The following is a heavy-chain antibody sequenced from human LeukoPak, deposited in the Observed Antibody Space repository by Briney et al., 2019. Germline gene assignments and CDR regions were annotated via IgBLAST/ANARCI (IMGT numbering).Heavy chain of an antibody. CDR1: GYTFTSYY. Sequence: ASVKVSCKASGYTFTSYYMHWVRQAPGQGLEWMGIINPSGGSTSYAQKFQGRVTMTRDTSTSTVYMELSSLRSEDTAAYYCARGTVFSITIFEGDYFDYWGQGTLVTVSS. V-gene: IGHV1-46*01. CDR3: ARGTVFSITIFEGDYFDY. J-gene: IGHJ4*02. D-gene: IGHD3-3*01. CDR2: INPSGGST.